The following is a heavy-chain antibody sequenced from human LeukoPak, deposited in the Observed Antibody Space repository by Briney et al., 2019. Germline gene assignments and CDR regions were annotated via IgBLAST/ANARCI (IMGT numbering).Heavy chain of an antibody. Sequence: GGSLRLSCAASGFTFSDYYMSWIRQAPGKGLEWVSYISSSGSTIYYADSVKGRFTISRDNAKNSLYLQMNSLRAEDTAVYYCARDVRSTVTHFDAFDIWGQGTMVTVSS. D-gene: IGHD4-17*01. CDR3: ARDVRSTVTHFDAFDI. CDR1: GFTFSDYY. J-gene: IGHJ3*02. CDR2: ISSSGSTI. V-gene: IGHV3-11*04.